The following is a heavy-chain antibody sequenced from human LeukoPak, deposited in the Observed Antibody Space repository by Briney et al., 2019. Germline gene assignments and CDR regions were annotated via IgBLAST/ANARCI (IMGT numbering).Heavy chain of an antibody. CDR1: GFTFSSYA. Sequence: GGSLRLSCAASGFTFSSYAMHWVRQAPGKGLEWVALISYDGSNKNYADSVKGRLTISRDISKNTLYLQMNSLRAEDTAVYYCAKDGSMYSTSIYYFDYWGQGTLVTVSS. V-gene: IGHV3-30*04. J-gene: IGHJ4*02. CDR3: AKDGSMYSTSIYYFDY. CDR2: ISYDGSNK. D-gene: IGHD6-13*01.